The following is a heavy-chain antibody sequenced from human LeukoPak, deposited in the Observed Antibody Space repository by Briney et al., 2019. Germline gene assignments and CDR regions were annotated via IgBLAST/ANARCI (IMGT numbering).Heavy chain of an antibody. Sequence: SGPTLVNSTQTLTLTCTFSGISLGTRGVGVGWICQPPGKALEWLALIYWADDNRYSPSLKSTITITKDTSKHQVVLTMTNMDPVDTATYYCALRYSSDYWGQGTLVTVSS. CDR2: IYWADDN. V-gene: IGHV2-5*02. D-gene: IGHD2-21*01. CDR1: GISLGTRGVG. J-gene: IGHJ4*02. CDR3: ALRYSSDY.